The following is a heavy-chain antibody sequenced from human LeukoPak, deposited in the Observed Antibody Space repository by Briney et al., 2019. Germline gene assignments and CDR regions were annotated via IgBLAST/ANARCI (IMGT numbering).Heavy chain of an antibody. CDR1: GFTFSSYA. CDR3: AKYDLGMTTFGGVIVS. Sequence: PGGSLRLSCAASGFTFSSYAMSWVRQAPGKGLEWVSAISGSGGSTYYADSVKGRFTISRDNSKNTLYLQMNSLRAEDTAVYYCAKYDLGMTTFGGVIVSWGQGTLVTVSS. D-gene: IGHD3-16*01. V-gene: IGHV3-23*01. J-gene: IGHJ5*01. CDR2: ISGSGGST.